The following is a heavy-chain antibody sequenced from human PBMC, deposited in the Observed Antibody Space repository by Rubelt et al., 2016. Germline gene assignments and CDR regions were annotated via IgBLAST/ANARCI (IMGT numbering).Heavy chain of an antibody. Sequence: QITLRESGPPLVKPTQTLTLTCTFSGFSLSTSGVGVGWIRQPPGKALAWLAFIYWDDDKSYSPSLKSRPTITKDTSKKHMDIRIANGDAEDTATYFCARGKAPVSYAFEIWATGQRSPSL. D-gene: IGHD3-16*01. J-gene: IGHJ3*02. CDR3: ARGKAPVSYAFEI. CDR1: GFSLSTSGVG. CDR2: IYWDDDK. V-gene: IGHV2-5*02.